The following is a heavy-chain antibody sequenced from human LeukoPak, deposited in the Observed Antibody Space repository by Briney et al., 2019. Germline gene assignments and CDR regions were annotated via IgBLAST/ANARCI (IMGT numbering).Heavy chain of an antibody. Sequence: ASVKVSCKASGYTFTGYYMHWVRQAPGQGLEWMGWINPNSGGTNYAQKFQGRVTMTRDTSISTAYMELSRLRSDDTAVYYCARDGNTIFGVARFYYYMDVWGKGTTVTVSS. CDR1: GYTFTGYY. D-gene: IGHD3-3*01. V-gene: IGHV1-2*02. J-gene: IGHJ6*03. CDR3: ARDGNTIFGVARFYYYMDV. CDR2: INPNSGGT.